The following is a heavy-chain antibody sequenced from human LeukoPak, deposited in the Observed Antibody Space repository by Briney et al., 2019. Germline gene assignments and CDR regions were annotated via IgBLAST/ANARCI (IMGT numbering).Heavy chain of an antibody. D-gene: IGHD6-6*01. Sequence: SVKVSCKASGGTCSSYAISWVRQAPGQGLEWMGGIIPIFGTANYAQKFQGRVTITADESTSTAYMELSSLRSEDTAVYYCARWDSSSPGFDYWGQGTLVTVSS. CDR3: ARWDSSSPGFDY. J-gene: IGHJ4*02. CDR1: GGTCSSYA. CDR2: IIPIFGTA. V-gene: IGHV1-69*01.